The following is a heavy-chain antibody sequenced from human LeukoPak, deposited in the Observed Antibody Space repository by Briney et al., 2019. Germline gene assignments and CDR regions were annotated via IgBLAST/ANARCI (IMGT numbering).Heavy chain of an antibody. D-gene: IGHD6-19*01. CDR3: ARGWSSGWYLGGDYFDY. CDR1: GFTFSSYA. J-gene: IGHJ4*02. Sequence: GGSLRLSCAASGFTFSSYAMHWVRQAPGKGLEWVAVISYDGSNKYYADSVKGRFTISRDNSKNTLYLQMNSLRAEDTAVYYCARGWSSGWYLGGDYFDYWGQGTLVTVSS. V-gene: IGHV3-30-3*01. CDR2: ISYDGSNK.